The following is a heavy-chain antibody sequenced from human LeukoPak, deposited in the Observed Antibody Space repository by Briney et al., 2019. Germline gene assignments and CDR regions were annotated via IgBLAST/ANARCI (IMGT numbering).Heavy chain of an antibody. CDR2: ISTYNDDR. J-gene: IGHJ3*02. CDR3: ARDRSSFSYAFDI. Sequence: ASVKVSCKASGYTFTTYAVHWVRQAPGQRLEWMGWISTYNDDRKYSPKFQGTVTITTDTSASTAYLELSSLRSEDTAVYYCARDRSSFSYAFDIWGQGTMVTVSS. V-gene: IGHV1-3*04. D-gene: IGHD6-6*01. CDR1: GYTFTTYA.